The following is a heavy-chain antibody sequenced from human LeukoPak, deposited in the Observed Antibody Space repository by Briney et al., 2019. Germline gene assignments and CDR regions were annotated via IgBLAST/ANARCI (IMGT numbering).Heavy chain of an antibody. Sequence: GGSLRLSCAASGFNFSNSAMSWVGQAPGQGLEWVSAISGRGTTYYADSVKGRFIISRDNSENTLYLQMNSLRAEDTALYYCARRPYGSGFSYGFDIWGQGTMVTVSS. CDR2: ISGRGTT. V-gene: IGHV3-23*01. J-gene: IGHJ3*02. CDR1: GFNFSNSA. D-gene: IGHD3-10*01. CDR3: ARRPYGSGFSYGFDI.